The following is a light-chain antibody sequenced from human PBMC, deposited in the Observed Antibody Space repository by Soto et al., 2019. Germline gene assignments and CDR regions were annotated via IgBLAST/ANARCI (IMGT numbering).Light chain of an antibody. J-gene: IGLJ1*01. CDR3: CSYAGSYTYV. CDR2: DVS. Sequence: HSALTQPRSVSGSPGQSVTISCTGTSSDVGGYNYVSWYQQHPGKAPKLMIYDVSKRPSGVPDRFSGSKSGNTASLTISGLQAEDEGDYYCCSYAGSYTYVFGTGTKLTVL. CDR1: SSDVGGYNY. V-gene: IGLV2-11*01.